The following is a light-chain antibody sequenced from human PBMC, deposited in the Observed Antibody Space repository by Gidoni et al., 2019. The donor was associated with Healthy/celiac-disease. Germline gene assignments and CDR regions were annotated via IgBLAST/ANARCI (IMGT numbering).Light chain of an antibody. V-gene: IGKV3-11*01. CDR2: DAS. Sequence: VLTQSPATLSLSPGERATLSCRASQSVSSYLAWYQQRPGQAPRLLIYDASNRATGIPARFSGSGSGTDFTLTISSLEPEDFAVYYCQQRSNWPPITFGQGTRLEIK. CDR3: QQRSNWPPIT. CDR1: QSVSSY. J-gene: IGKJ5*01.